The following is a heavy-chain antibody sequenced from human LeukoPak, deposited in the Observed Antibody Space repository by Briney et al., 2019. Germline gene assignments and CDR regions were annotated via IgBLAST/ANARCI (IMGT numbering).Heavy chain of an antibody. Sequence: ASVKVSCKASGYTFTGYYMHWVRQAPGQGLEWVGWINPNSGGTNYAQKFQGRVTMTRDTSISIAYMELSRLRSDDTAVYYCARVGGKYGDLNFDYWGQGTLVTVSS. CDR3: ARVGGKYGDLNFDY. D-gene: IGHD4-17*01. CDR2: INPNSGGT. CDR1: GYTFTGYY. V-gene: IGHV1-2*02. J-gene: IGHJ4*02.